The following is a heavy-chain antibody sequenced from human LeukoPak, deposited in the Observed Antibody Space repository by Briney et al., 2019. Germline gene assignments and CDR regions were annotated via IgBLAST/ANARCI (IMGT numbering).Heavy chain of an antibody. Sequence: GGSLRLSCAASGFTFSSYGMHWVRQAPGKGLEWVAVISYDGSNNYYADSVKGRFTISRDNSKNTLYLQMNSLRAEDTAVYYCAKEYDDILTGYSGGFDYWGQGTLVTVSS. CDR1: GFTFSSYG. J-gene: IGHJ4*02. D-gene: IGHD3-9*01. V-gene: IGHV3-30*18. CDR2: ISYDGSNN. CDR3: AKEYDDILTGYSGGFDY.